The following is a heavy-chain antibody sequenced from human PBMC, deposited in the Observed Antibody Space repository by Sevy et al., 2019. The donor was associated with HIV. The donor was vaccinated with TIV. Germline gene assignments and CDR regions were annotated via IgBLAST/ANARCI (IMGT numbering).Heavy chain of an antibody. CDR2: IKSNIDGAAI. CDR3: TTKGRAYSGVGCQSS. Sequence: GGSLRLSCVASEFIFNDAWMHWVRQAPGKGLEWVGRIKSNIDGAAIDYAAPVKGRFTISRDDSKNTVFLQMNSLKSEDTAVYFCTTKGRAYSGVGCQSSWGQGTQVTVSS. CDR1: EFIFNDAW. D-gene: IGHD3-16*01. V-gene: IGHV3-15*01. J-gene: IGHJ5*02.